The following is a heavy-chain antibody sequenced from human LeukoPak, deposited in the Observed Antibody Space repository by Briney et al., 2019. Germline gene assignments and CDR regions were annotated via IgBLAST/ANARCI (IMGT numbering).Heavy chain of an antibody. J-gene: IGHJ4*01. Sequence: GGSLRLSCAASGFTFSSYEMNWVRQAPGKGLEWVSYISSSGSTIYYADSVKGRFTISRDNAKNSLYLQMNSLRAEDTAVYYCASTGVVVTASDYWGHGTLVTVSS. CDR3: ASTGVVVTASDY. CDR1: GFTFSSYE. V-gene: IGHV3-48*03. D-gene: IGHD2-21*02. CDR2: ISSSGSTI.